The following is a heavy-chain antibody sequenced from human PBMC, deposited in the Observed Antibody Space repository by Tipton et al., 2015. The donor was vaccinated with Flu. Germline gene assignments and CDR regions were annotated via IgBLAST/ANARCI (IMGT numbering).Heavy chain of an antibody. Sequence: QLVQSGAEVKKPGSSVKVSCKASGGTFSSYAISWVRQAPGQGLEWMGGIIPIFGTANYAQKFQGRVTITADKSTSTAYMELSSLRSEDTAVYYCARTNSYCSSTSCRHANYYYYMDVWGKGTTVTVSS. V-gene: IGHV1-69*06. J-gene: IGHJ6*03. CDR1: GGTFSSYA. CDR2: IIPIFGTA. CDR3: ARTNSYCSSTSCRHANYYYYMDV. D-gene: IGHD2-2*01.